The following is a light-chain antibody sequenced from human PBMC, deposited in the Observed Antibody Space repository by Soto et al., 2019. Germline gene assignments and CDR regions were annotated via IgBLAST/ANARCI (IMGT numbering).Light chain of an antibody. Sequence: EIVLTQAPGTLSLSPGERATLSCRATQSVSSSYLAWYQQKPGQAPRLLIYGASSRATGIRDRFSGSGSGTDFTLTISRLEPQDFAAYYCQQYGSSPPYTFGQGTKLEIK. CDR3: QQYGSSPPYT. J-gene: IGKJ2*01. CDR1: QSVSSSY. CDR2: GAS. V-gene: IGKV3-20*01.